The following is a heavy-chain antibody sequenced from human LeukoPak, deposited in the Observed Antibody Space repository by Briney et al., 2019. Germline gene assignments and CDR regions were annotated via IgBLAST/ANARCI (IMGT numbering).Heavy chain of an antibody. D-gene: IGHD3-10*01. J-gene: IGHJ5*02. CDR1: GGSFSGYY. CDR2: IYYSGST. CDR3: ARSSNTRWYYYGSGSFWFDP. Sequence: PSETLSLTCAVYGGSFSGYYWSWIRQPPGKGLEWIGSIYYSGSTYYNPSLKSRVTISVDTSKNQFSLKLSSVTAADTAVYYCARSSNTRWYYYGSGSFWFDPWGQGTLVTVSS. V-gene: IGHV4-34*01.